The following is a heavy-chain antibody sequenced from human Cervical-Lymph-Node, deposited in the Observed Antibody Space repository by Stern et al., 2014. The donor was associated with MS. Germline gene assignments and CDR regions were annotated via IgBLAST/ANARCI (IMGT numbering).Heavy chain of an antibody. J-gene: IGHJ4*02. D-gene: IGHD5-18*01. CDR3: AKTEAIVMVTIGFDY. Sequence: EVQLLESGGGLVQPGGSLRLPCAASGFTFSSYAMSWVRQAPGKGLEGVSTISGSGGSTYYADSVKGRFTISRDNSKNTLYLQMNSLRAEDTAVYYCAKTEAIVMVTIGFDYWGQGTLVTVSS. CDR2: ISGSGGST. CDR1: GFTFSSYA. V-gene: IGHV3-23*01.